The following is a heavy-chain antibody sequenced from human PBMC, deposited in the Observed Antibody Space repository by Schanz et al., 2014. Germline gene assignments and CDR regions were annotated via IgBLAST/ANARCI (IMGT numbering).Heavy chain of an antibody. CDR1: GFTFSSYA. V-gene: IGHV3-23*01. D-gene: IGHD7-27*01. CDR3: ARELPGVVAFDL. J-gene: IGHJ3*01. Sequence: EVQLLESGGGLVQPGGSLRLSCAASGFTFSSYAMSWVRQAPGKGLEWVSAISGSGGSTYYADSVKGRFTMSRDNSKNTMYLQINNLRADDTAVYYCARELPGVVAFDLWGQGTMVTVSS. CDR2: ISGSGGST.